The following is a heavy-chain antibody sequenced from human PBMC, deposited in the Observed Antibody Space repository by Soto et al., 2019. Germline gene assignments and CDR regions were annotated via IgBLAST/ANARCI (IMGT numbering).Heavy chain of an antibody. Sequence: PSETLSLTCTVSGDSISNSNYYWGWIRQPPGKGLEWIANIYYSGITYCNPSLKSRVAISVDTSKNQFSLKLSSVTAADTAIYYCARSNSGYYKGFDPWGQGTLVTVSS. J-gene: IGHJ5*02. CDR3: ARSNSGYYKGFDP. CDR1: GDSISNSNYY. V-gene: IGHV4-39*01. CDR2: IYYSGIT. D-gene: IGHD3-22*01.